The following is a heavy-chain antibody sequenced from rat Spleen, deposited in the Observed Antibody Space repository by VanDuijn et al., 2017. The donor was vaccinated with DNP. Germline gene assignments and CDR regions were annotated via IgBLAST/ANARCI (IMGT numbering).Heavy chain of an antibody. D-gene: IGHD1-4*01. V-gene: IGHV3-3*01. CDR3: ARWPGYNPPYAMDA. CDR2: INSAGST. CDR1: GYSITSSSR. Sequence: EVQLQESGPGLVKPSQSLSLTCSVTGYSITSSSRWNWIRKFPGNKLEWMGYINSAGSTDYNPSLKGRGSITRDTSKNQFFLQVNSVTTEDTATYYCARWPGYNPPYAMDAWGQGTSVTVSS. J-gene: IGHJ4*01.